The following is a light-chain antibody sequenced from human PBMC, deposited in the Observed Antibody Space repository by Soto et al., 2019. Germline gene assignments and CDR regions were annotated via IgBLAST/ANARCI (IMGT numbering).Light chain of an antibody. J-gene: IGKJ4*01. CDR2: GAS. CDR3: QQYHDWLT. V-gene: IGKV3-15*01. CDR1: PNVRTD. Sequence: EIVMTQSPATLSVSPGERATLSCRDSPNVRTDLAWYQQKPGQSPRLLIYGASTRATGIPARFSGSGSGTEFTLTISSLQAEDSAGYYCQQYHDWLTFGGGTKVEIK.